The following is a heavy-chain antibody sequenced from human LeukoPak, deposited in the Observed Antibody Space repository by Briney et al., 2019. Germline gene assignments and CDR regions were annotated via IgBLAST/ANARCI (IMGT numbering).Heavy chain of an antibody. CDR1: GGSISSYY. CDR2: IYYSGST. V-gene: IGHV4-59*01. J-gene: IGHJ4*01. D-gene: IGHD3-22*01. Sequence: SETLSLTSTVSGGSISSYYWGWIRQPPGKGLEWIGYIYYSGSTNYNPSLKSRVTISVDTSKNQCSLKLSSVTAADTAVYYCARVRSSGYPTPPAFDYWGQGTLVTVSS. CDR3: ARVRSSGYPTPPAFDY.